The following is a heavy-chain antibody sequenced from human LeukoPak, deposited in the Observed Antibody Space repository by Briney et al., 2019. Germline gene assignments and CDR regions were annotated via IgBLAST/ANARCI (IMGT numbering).Heavy chain of an antibody. Sequence: TGGSLRLSCAASGFTFSSYSMNWVRQAPGKGLEWVSIISGGGNTYYADSVKDRFTISRDNSKSTMYLQMKSLRAEDTAVYYCGSRDKGYYYGLDVWGQGTTVTVSS. D-gene: IGHD5-24*01. CDR2: ISGGGNT. J-gene: IGHJ6*02. CDR3: GSRDKGYYYGLDV. CDR1: GFTFSSYS. V-gene: IGHV3-66*01.